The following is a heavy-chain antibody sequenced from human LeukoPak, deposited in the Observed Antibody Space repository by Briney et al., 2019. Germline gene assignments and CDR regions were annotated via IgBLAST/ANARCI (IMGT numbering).Heavy chain of an antibody. CDR1: GGSISSYY. V-gene: IGHV4-59*01. CDR2: IYYSGST. J-gene: IGHJ4*02. Sequence: PSETLSLTCTASGGSISSYYWSWIRQPPGKGLEWIGYIYYSGSTNYNPSLKSRVTISVDMSKNQFSLKLSSVTAADTAVYYCARDRSEFDYWGQGALVTVSS. CDR3: ARDRSEFDY. D-gene: IGHD2-15*01.